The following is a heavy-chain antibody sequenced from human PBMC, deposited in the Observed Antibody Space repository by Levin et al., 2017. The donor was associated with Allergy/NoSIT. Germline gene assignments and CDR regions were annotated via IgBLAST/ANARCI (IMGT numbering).Heavy chain of an antibody. CDR3: ARDLGFSGWFFGCADY. D-gene: IGHD6-19*01. J-gene: IGHJ4*02. CDR2: ISSSSSTI. CDR1: GFTFSSYS. V-gene: IGHV3-48*01. Sequence: GGSLRLSCAASGFTFSSYSMNWVRQAPGKGLEWVSYISSSSSTIYYADSVKGRFTISRDNAKNSLYLQMNSLRAEDTAVYYCARDLGFSGWFFGCADYWGQGTLVTVSS.